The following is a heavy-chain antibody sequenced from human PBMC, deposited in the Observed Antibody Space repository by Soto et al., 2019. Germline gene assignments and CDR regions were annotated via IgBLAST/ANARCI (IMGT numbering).Heavy chain of an antibody. CDR2: TYYRSKWHN. CDR1: GDSVSSNSAA. V-gene: IGHV6-1*01. CDR3: ARESGSGSSCYRYGLDG. D-gene: IGHD2-15*01. Sequence: SQTLSLTCAISGDSVSSNSAAWNWIRQSPSRGLEWLGRTYYRSKWHNEYALSVKSRITINPDTSKNQFSLQLNSVAPEDTAVYYCARESGSGSSCYRYGLDGGGQGTTVTVSS. J-gene: IGHJ6*02.